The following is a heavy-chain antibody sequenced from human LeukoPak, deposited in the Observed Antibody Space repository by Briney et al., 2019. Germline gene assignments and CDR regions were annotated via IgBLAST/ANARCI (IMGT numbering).Heavy chain of an antibody. Sequence: ASVTVSCKASGYSFTSYGISWVRQAPGQGLEWMGWISAYNGNTNYAQKLQGRVTMTTDTSTSTAYMELRSLRSDDTAVYYCARVATRWDVFDIWGQGTMVTVSS. V-gene: IGHV1-18*01. CDR2: ISAYNGNT. CDR3: ARVATRWDVFDI. CDR1: GYSFTSYG. D-gene: IGHD2-15*01. J-gene: IGHJ3*02.